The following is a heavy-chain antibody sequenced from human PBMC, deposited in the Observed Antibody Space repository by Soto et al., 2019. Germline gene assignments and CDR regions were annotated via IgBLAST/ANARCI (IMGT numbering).Heavy chain of an antibody. Sequence: GGSLRLSCAASGFTFSRYGMHWVRQAPGRGLEWVAVIWYDGSNIYYADSVKGRFTISRDNSKDTLGLQMNSLRAEDTAVYYCARDREQWLVGYYFDYWGQGTLVTVSS. CDR3: ARDREQWLVGYYFDY. J-gene: IGHJ4*02. CDR2: IWYDGSNI. CDR1: GFTFSRYG. D-gene: IGHD6-19*01. V-gene: IGHV3-33*01.